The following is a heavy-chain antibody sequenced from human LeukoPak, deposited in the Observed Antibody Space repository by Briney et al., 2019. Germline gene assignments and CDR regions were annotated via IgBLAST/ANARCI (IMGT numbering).Heavy chain of an antibody. CDR2: ISSSGSTI. CDR1: GFTFSSYS. D-gene: IGHD3-22*01. CDR3: ARDDSSGYHLDY. Sequence: TGGSLRLSCAASGFTFSSYSMNWVRQAPGKGLEWVSYISSSGSTIYYADSVKGRFTISRDNAKNSLYLQMNSLRAEDTAVYYCARDDSSGYHLDYWGQGTLVTVSS. V-gene: IGHV3-48*04. J-gene: IGHJ4*02.